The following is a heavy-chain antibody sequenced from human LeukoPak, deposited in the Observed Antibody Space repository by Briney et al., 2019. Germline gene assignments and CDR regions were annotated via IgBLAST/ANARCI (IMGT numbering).Heavy chain of an antibody. V-gene: IGHV1-46*01. CDR3: ARGQILSRGWYKHFDY. CDR1: GYTFTSYY. CDR2: INPSGGST. J-gene: IGHJ4*02. D-gene: IGHD6-19*01. Sequence: VASVKVSCKASGYTFTSYYMHWVRQAPGRGLEWMGIINPSGGSTSYAQKFQGRVTMTRDTSTSTVYMELSSLRSEDTAVYYCARGQILSRGWYKHFDYWGQGTLVTVSS.